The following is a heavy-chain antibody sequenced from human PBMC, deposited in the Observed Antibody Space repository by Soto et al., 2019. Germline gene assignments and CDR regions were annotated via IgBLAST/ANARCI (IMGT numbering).Heavy chain of an antibody. V-gene: IGHV3-21*01. Sequence: LRLSCAASGFIFSRYTMNWVRQAPGKGLEWVSSISSSSSYIYYGDSVKGRFTISRDNAKNSLYLQMNSLRAEDTAVYYCARDYYGSGSYYANFDYWGQGTLVTVSS. CDR1: GFIFSRYT. CDR3: ARDYYGSGSYYANFDY. CDR2: ISSSSSYI. J-gene: IGHJ4*02. D-gene: IGHD3-10*01.